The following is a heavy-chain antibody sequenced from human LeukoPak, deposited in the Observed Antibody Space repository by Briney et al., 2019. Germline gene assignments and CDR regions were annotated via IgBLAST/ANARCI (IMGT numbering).Heavy chain of an antibody. CDR1: GGSISSSSYY. Sequence: RASETLSLTCTVSGGSISSSSYYWGWIRQPPGKGLEWIGSIYYSGSTYYNPSLKSRVTISVDTSKNQFSLKLSSVTAADTAVYYCARDYGDYDDYWGQGTLVTVSS. CDR2: IYYSGST. J-gene: IGHJ4*02. D-gene: IGHD4-17*01. CDR3: ARDYGDYDDY. V-gene: IGHV4-39*07.